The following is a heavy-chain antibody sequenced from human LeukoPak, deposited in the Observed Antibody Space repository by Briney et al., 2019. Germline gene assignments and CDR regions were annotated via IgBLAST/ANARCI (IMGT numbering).Heavy chain of an antibody. Sequence: GGSLRLSCATSGFSFSNAWMNWVRQAPGKGLEWVAVISYDGSNKHYADSVKGRFTISRDNSKNTLYLQMNSLRAEDTAVYYCARERYYYDSSAWTPGHWGQGTLVTVSS. D-gene: IGHD3-22*01. J-gene: IGHJ4*02. CDR1: GFSFSNAW. V-gene: IGHV3-30*19. CDR2: ISYDGSNK. CDR3: ARERYYYDSSAWTPGH.